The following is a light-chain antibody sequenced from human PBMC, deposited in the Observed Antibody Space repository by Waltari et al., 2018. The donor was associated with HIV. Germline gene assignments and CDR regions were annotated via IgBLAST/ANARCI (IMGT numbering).Light chain of an antibody. CDR2: GTS. V-gene: IGKV1-39*01. J-gene: IGKJ3*01. Sequence: DIQMIQSPSSLSASVGDRGTITCRASQNIDNFLTWYQQKPGKAPTLLISGTSAFQSGVPSRFTASGSGTDFTLTINSLQPEDFATYFCLQGYSTPLTFGPGTKVDIK. CDR3: LQGYSTPLT. CDR1: QNIDNF.